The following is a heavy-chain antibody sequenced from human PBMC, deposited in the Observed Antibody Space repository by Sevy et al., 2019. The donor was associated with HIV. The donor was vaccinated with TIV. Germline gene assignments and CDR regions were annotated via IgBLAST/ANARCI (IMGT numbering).Heavy chain of an antibody. CDR2: ISYDGSNK. CDR3: AKDLSMQLWSNSYFDY. J-gene: IGHJ4*02. D-gene: IGHD5-18*01. V-gene: IGHV3-30*18. CDR1: GFTFSSYG. Sequence: GGFLRLSCAASGFTFSSYGMHWVRQAPGKGLEWVAVISYDGSNKYYADSVKGRFTISRDNSKNTLYLQMNSLRAEDTAVYYCAKDLSMQLWSNSYFDYWGQGTLVTVSS.